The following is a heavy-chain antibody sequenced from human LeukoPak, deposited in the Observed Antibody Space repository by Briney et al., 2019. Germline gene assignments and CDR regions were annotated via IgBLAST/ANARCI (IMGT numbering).Heavy chain of an antibody. J-gene: IGHJ4*02. CDR1: GGSISSSSYY. CDR3: ARSFRGWLHPGAYFDY. CDR2: IYYSGST. Sequence: SSETLSLTCTVSGGSISSSSYYWGWIRQPPGKGLEWIGSIYYSGSTYYNPSLKSRVTISVDTSKNQFSLKLSSVTAADTAVYYCARSFRGWLHPGAYFDYWGQGTLVTVSS. V-gene: IGHV4-39*07. D-gene: IGHD5-12*01.